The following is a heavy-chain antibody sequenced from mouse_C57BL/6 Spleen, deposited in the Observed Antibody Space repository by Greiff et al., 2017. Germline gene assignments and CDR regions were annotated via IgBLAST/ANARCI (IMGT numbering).Heavy chain of an antibody. CDR2: IYPSDSET. V-gene: IGHV1-61*01. J-gene: IGHJ1*03. Sequence: QVQLQQPGAELVRPGSSVKLSCKASGYTFTSYWMDWVKQRPGQGLEWIGDIYPSDSETHYNQKFKDKATLTVDKSSSTAYMQLSSLTSEDSAVYYCARSRTVVADFDVWGTGTTVTVSS. D-gene: IGHD1-1*01. CDR1: GYTFTSYW. CDR3: ARSRTVVADFDV.